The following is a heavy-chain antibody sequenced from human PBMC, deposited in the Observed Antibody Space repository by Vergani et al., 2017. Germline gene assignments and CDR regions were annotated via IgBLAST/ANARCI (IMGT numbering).Heavy chain of an antibody. D-gene: IGHD2-2*01. CDR1: GFTFSSYA. CDR2: ISYDGSNK. V-gene: IGHV3-30-3*01. J-gene: IGHJ6*02. Sequence: QVQLVESGGGVVQPGRSLRLSCAASGFTFSSYAMHWVRQAPGKGLEWVAVISYDGSNKYYADSVKGRFTNSRDNSKNTLYLQMNSLRAEDTAVYYCARDMGHCSSTSCYGLAYYYYGMDVWGQGTTVTVSS. CDR3: ARDMGHCSSTSCYGLAYYYYGMDV.